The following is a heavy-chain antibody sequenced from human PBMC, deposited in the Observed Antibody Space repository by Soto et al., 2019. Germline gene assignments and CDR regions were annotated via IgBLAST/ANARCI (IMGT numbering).Heavy chain of an antibody. J-gene: IGHJ4*02. CDR1: GGTSSSFG. D-gene: IGHD1-20*01. Sequence: VAGGTSSSFGWRWIRQPPGKGLEWIGYIYYSGSTNYNPSLKSRVTISVDTSKNQFSLKLSSVTAADTAVYYCARLLTGSIEYWGQGTLVTVSS. CDR2: IYYSGST. CDR3: ARLLTGSIEY. V-gene: IGHV4-59*08.